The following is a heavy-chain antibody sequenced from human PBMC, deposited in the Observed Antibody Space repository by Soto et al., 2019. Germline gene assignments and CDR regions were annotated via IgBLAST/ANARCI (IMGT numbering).Heavy chain of an antibody. Sequence: GGSLRLSCAASGFTFSSYAMHWVRQAPGKGLEWVAVISYDGSNKYYADSVKGRFTISRDNSKNTLYLQMNSLRAEDTAVYYCARSAGAYYYYGMDVWGQGTTVTVSS. D-gene: IGHD6-19*01. CDR2: ISYDGSNK. V-gene: IGHV3-30-3*01. CDR1: GFTFSSYA. J-gene: IGHJ6*02. CDR3: ARSAGAYYYYGMDV.